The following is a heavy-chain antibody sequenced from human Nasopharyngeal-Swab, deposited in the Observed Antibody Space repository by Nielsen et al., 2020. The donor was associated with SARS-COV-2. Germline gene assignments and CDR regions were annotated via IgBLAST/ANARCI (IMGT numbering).Heavy chain of an antibody. J-gene: IGHJ3*01. CDR1: GFTFNIYA. CDR2: VSASGGST. Sequence: GGSLRLSCAASGFTFNIYAMAWVRRAPGRGLQWVTGVSASGGSTYYTDSVKGRFSISRDNSKNTLFLQMHSLRAEDTAMYYCAKDGVVRGDALDLWGQGTMVTVSS. CDR3: AKDGVVRGDALDL. V-gene: IGHV3-23*01. D-gene: IGHD3-10*01.